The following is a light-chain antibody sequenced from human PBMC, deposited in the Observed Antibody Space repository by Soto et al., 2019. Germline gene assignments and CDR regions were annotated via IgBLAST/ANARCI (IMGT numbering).Light chain of an antibody. Sequence: IVMTQSPSTLSRSPLYRATLSCRARQNVSSNLAWYQQKPGQAPRLLIYGASTRATGIPARFSGSGSGTEFTLTISSLQSEDFAVYYCQQYNNWPPWTFGQGTKVDIK. CDR3: QQYNNWPPWT. CDR2: GAS. V-gene: IGKV3-15*01. CDR1: QNVSSN. J-gene: IGKJ1*01.